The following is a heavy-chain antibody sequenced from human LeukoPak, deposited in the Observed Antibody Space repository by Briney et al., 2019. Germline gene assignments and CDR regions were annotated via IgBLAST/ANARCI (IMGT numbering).Heavy chain of an antibody. Sequence: GGSLRLSCAASGFTFSSYCMDWVRQTPGKGLEWFSSIISIIGYIYYADSVKGRFTISRDNAKNSLYLQMNSLRAEDTAVYYCARVNTIRTDSSSWYFDYYYMDVWGKGTTVTISS. V-gene: IGHV3-21*01. CDR1: GFTFSSYC. D-gene: IGHD6-13*01. CDR2: IISIIGYI. J-gene: IGHJ6*03. CDR3: ARVNTIRTDSSSWYFDYYYMDV.